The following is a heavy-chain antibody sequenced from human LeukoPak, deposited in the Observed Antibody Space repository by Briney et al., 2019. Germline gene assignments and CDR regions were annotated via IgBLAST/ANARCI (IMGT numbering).Heavy chain of an antibody. CDR1: GFTFSSYE. J-gene: IGHJ6*04. D-gene: IGHD3-10*01. V-gene: IGHV3-48*03. CDR3: ARGSGELLWPNYYYYGMDV. CDR2: ISSSGSTI. Sequence: GGSLRLSCAASGFTFSSYEMNWVRQAPGKGLEWVSYISSSGSTIYYADSVKGRFTISRDNAKNSLYLQMNSLRAEDTAVYYCARGSGELLWPNYYYYGMDVWGKGTTVTVSS.